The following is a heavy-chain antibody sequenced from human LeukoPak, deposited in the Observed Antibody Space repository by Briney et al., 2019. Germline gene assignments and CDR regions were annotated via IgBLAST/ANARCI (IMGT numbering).Heavy chain of an antibody. J-gene: IGHJ3*02. CDR2: IIPIFGIA. D-gene: IGHD3-10*01. CDR3: ARGRGSGSSDAFDI. CDR1: GGTFSSYA. Sequence: SVKVSCKASGGTFSSYAISWVRQAPGQGLEWLGGIIPIFGIANYAQKFQGRVTITADKSTSTAYMELSSLRSEDTAVYYCARGRGSGSSDAFDIWGQGTMVTVSS. V-gene: IGHV1-69*17.